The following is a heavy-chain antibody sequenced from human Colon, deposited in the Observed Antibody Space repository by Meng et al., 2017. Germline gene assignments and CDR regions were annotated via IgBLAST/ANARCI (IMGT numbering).Heavy chain of an antibody. V-gene: IGHV1-69*06. CDR3: ARVGFDSSAFYFDF. D-gene: IGHD6-19*01. CDR1: GDTFTSRG. CDR2: IIPIVGKA. Sequence: QGKVVRSGDEVKKPGSSVKVSVKSSGDTFTSRGSSRVRQAPGQGLEWMGGIIPIVGKANYAQHFQGRVTITADKSSSTAYMELNSLRSEDTAMYYCARVGFDSSAFYFDFWGQGTLVTVSS. J-gene: IGHJ4*02.